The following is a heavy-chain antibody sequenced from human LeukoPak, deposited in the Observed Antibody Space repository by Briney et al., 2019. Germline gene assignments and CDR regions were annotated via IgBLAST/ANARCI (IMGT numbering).Heavy chain of an antibody. J-gene: IGHJ4*02. CDR3: AKDLSSSWYPFWDY. Sequence: GGSLRLSCAASGFTFSDYYMSWIRQAPGKGLEWVSYISSSGSTIYYADSVKGRFTISRDNAKNSLYLQMNSLRAEDTAVYYCAKDLSSSWYPFWDYWGQGTLVTVSS. CDR2: ISSSGSTI. D-gene: IGHD6-13*01. V-gene: IGHV3-11*01. CDR1: GFTFSDYY.